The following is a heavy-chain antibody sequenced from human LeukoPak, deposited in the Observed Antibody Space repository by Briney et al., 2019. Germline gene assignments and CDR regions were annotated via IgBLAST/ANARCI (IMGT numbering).Heavy chain of an antibody. Sequence: SQTLSLTCTVSGGSISSGGYYWSWIRQHPGKGLEWIGYIYYSGSTYYNPSLKSRVTISVDTSKNQFSLKLSSVTAADTAVYYCARGSKVTNTMDIWGQGTMVTVSS. CDR3: ARGSKVTNTMDI. V-gene: IGHV4-31*03. D-gene: IGHD4-17*01. J-gene: IGHJ3*02. CDR2: IYYSGST. CDR1: GGSISSGGYY.